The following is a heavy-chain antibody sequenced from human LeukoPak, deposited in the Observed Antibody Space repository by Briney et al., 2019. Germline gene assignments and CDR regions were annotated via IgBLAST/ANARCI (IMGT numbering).Heavy chain of an antibody. CDR1: GFTFSSYW. CDR3: AKDETLSAPYYFDY. J-gene: IGHJ4*02. V-gene: IGHV3-74*01. Sequence: GGSLRLSCAASGFTFSSYWMHWVRQAPGKGLVWVSRINGDGSSTSYADSVKGRFTISRDNAKNTLYLQMNSPRAEDTAVYYCAKDETLSAPYYFDYWGQGTLVTVSS. CDR2: INGDGSST. D-gene: IGHD3-3*02.